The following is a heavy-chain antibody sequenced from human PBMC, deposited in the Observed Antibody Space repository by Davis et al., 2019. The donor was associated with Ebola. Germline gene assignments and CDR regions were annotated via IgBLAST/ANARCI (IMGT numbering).Heavy chain of an antibody. Sequence: GGSLRLSCAASGFTFSGSAMHWVRQASGKGLEWVGRIRSKANSYATAYAASVKGRFTISRDDLKNTAYLQMNSLKTEDTAVYYCSHSSSSGGDYWGQGTLVTVSS. V-gene: IGHV3-73*01. J-gene: IGHJ4*02. CDR1: GFTFSGSA. CDR3: SHSSSSGGDY. CDR2: IRSKANSYAT. D-gene: IGHD6-6*01.